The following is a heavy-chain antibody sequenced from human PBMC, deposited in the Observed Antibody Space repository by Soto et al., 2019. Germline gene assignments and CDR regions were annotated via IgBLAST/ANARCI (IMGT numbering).Heavy chain of an antibody. D-gene: IGHD1-1*01. CDR2: ITSGSNYI. V-gene: IGHV3-21*01. Sequence: PGGSLRLSCAVSGFTFSTYSMNWVRQAPGKGLEWVSSITSGSNYIYYADSVKGRFTISRDNAANSLYLQINSLRAEDTAVYYCTTRSTGRFGYWGLGTLVTVSS. CDR1: GFTFSTYS. J-gene: IGHJ4*02. CDR3: TTRSTGRFGY.